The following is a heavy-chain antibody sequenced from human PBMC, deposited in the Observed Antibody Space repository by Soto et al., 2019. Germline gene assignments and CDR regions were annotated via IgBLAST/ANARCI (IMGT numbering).Heavy chain of an antibody. CDR1: GFTFSSYG. D-gene: IGHD6-13*01. Sequence: VGSLRLSCAASGFTFSSYGMHWVRQAPGKGLEWVAVISYDGSKKYYADSVKGRFTISRDNSKNTLYLQMNSLRVEDTAVYYCAKGGPFSIAAAGTQWGQGTLVTVSS. CDR3: AKGGPFSIAAAGTQ. V-gene: IGHV3-30*18. J-gene: IGHJ4*02. CDR2: ISYDGSKK.